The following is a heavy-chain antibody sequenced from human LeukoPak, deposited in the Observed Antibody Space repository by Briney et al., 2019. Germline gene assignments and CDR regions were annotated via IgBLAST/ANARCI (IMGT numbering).Heavy chain of an antibody. V-gene: IGHV4-59*08. CDR2: IYYSGST. CDR1: GGSISSYY. J-gene: IGHJ4*02. CDR3: VRGSTLRHYQY. D-gene: IGHD3-16*01. Sequence: SETLSLTCTVSGGSISSYYWSWIRQPPGKGLEWIGYIYYSGSTNYNPSFKSRVTISVDTSKNQFSLKLSSVTAADTAVYYCVRGSTLRHYQYWGQGTLVTVSS.